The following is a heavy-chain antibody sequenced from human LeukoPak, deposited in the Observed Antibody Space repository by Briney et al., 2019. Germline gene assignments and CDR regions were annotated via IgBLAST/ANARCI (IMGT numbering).Heavy chain of an antibody. J-gene: IGHJ5*02. V-gene: IGHV3-23*01. CDR3: ARGKCCSSTSCYFMDYWFDP. D-gene: IGHD2-2*01. CDR2: ISVSGDST. CDR1: GFTFASYV. Sequence: GGSLRLSCAASGFTFASYVMSWVRQAPGKGLEWVSTISVSGDSTYYTDSVKGRFTISRDNSKNTLYLQMNSLRAEDTAVYFCARGKCCSSTSCYFMDYWFDPWGQGTLVTVSS.